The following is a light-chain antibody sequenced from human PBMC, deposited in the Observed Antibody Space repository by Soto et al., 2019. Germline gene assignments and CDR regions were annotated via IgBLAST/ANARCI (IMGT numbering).Light chain of an antibody. CDR3: QQYYTHPRYT. CDR2: WAS. Sequence: DIVMTQSPDSLAVSLGERATINCKSSQSVLYSSNNKNYLAWYQQKPGQPPKLPIYWASTRESGVPDRFSGSGSGTDFTLTISSLQAEDVAVYYCQQYYTHPRYTFGQGTKLEIK. J-gene: IGKJ2*01. V-gene: IGKV4-1*01. CDR1: QSVLYSSNNKNY.